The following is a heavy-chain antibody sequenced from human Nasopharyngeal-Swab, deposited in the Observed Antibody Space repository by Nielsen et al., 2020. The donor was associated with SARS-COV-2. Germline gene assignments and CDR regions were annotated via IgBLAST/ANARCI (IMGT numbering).Heavy chain of an antibody. J-gene: IGHJ4*02. V-gene: IGHV4-34*01. CDR1: GESFSGHY. D-gene: IGHD5/OR15-5a*01. CDR2: ISHSGST. Sequence: SETLSLTCAVYGESFSGHYWTWIRQPPGKGLEWIGEISHSGSTTYNSSLKSRLAMSVDTSKNKFSLKLNSVTAADTAVYYCARITPSTHNLDYWGQGILVTVSS. CDR3: ARITPSTHNLDY.